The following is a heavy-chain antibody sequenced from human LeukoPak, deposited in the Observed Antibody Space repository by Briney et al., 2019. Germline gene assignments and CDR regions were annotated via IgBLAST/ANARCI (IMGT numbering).Heavy chain of an antibody. CDR2: ISGDGIT. Sequence: GGSLRLSCAASGFAVSHNYMSWVRQAPGKGLEWVSIISGDGITYYADPVKGRFIISRDNSKNTLYLQMNSLRAEDTAMYYCARGGPYYGSRSQHNWFDPWGQGTLVTVSS. CDR1: GFAVSHNY. CDR3: ARGGPYYGSRSQHNWFDP. V-gene: IGHV3-66*01. D-gene: IGHD3-10*01. J-gene: IGHJ5*02.